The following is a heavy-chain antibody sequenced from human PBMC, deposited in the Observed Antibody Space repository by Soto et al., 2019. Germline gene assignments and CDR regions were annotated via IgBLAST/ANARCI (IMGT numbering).Heavy chain of an antibody. CDR3: ARDYTNYEGYYYYGMDV. V-gene: IGHV4-59*01. CDR1: GGSISSYY. Sequence: SETLSLTCTVSGGSISSYYWSWIRQPPGKGLEWIGYIYYSGSTNYNPSLKSRVTISVDTSKNQFSLKLSSVTAADTAVYYCARDYTNYEGYYYYGMDVWGQGTTVT. J-gene: IGHJ6*02. CDR2: IYYSGST. D-gene: IGHD4-4*01.